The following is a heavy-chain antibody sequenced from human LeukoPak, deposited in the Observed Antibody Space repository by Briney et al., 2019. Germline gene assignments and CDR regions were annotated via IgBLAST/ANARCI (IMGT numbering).Heavy chain of an antibody. CDR2: INSDGSST. Sequence: PGGSLRLSCAASGFTFSAYWMHWVRQAPGKGLVWVSRINSDGSSTSYADSVKGRFTISRDEAKRTVFLQMNSLRVEDTAVYYCARGFYSSSAPDYWGQGTLVTVSS. D-gene: IGHD6-6*01. CDR1: GFTFSAYW. J-gene: IGHJ4*02. V-gene: IGHV3-74*01. CDR3: ARGFYSSSAPDY.